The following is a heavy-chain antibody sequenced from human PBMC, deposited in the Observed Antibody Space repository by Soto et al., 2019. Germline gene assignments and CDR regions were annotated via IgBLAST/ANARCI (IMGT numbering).Heavy chain of an antibody. D-gene: IGHD3-9*01. J-gene: IGHJ4*02. CDR2: IYPGDSDT. Sequence: GESLKISCKGSGYSFTSYWIGWVRQMPGKGLEWMGIIYPGDSDTRYSPSFQGQVTISADKSISTAYLQWSSLKASDTAMYYCARLHYDILTGYYFLFDYWGQGTLVTVSS. CDR1: GYSFTSYW. V-gene: IGHV5-51*01. CDR3: ARLHYDILTGYYFLFDY.